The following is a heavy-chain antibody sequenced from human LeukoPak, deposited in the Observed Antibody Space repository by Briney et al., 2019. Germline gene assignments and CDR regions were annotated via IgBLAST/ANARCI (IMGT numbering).Heavy chain of an antibody. CDR2: ISGSGGST. CDR3: ARDSLTYYDSSGSPSY. J-gene: IGHJ4*02. Sequence: GGSLRLSCAASGFTFSSYAMSWVRQAPGKGLEWVSAISGSGGSTYYADSVKGRFTISRDNSKNTLYLQMNSLRAEDTAVYYCARDSLTYYDSSGSPSYWGQGTLVTVSS. V-gene: IGHV3-23*01. CDR1: GFTFSSYA. D-gene: IGHD3-22*01.